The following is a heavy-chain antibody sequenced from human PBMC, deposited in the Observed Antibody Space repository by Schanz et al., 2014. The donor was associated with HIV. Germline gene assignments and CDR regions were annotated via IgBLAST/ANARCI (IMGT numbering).Heavy chain of an antibody. Sequence: DVQLVESGGGLEQPGGSLRLSCAASGFMFSTYAMHWVRQAPGKGLEWVSKINSGSTIKNYADSVKGRFTISRDNAKNSLYLQMNSLREDDTAIYYCARVHYYASGSYYTESGAFDIWGQGTLVTVSS. J-gene: IGHJ3*02. CDR2: INSGSTIK. D-gene: IGHD3-10*01. CDR1: GFMFSTYA. V-gene: IGHV3-48*02. CDR3: ARVHYYASGSYYTESGAFDI.